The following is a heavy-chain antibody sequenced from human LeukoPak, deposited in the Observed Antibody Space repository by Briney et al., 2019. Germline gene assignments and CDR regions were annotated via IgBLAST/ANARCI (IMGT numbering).Heavy chain of an antibody. V-gene: IGHV1-18*01. D-gene: IGHD6-13*01. Sequence: ASVKVSCKASGYTFSNYGISWARQAPGQGLEWMGWISGSNGYTNYAQTVQGRATMTTDTSTGTAYMELRGLISDDTAVYYCARAQDSTTWFVYFDNWGQGTLVTVSS. CDR2: ISGSNGYT. J-gene: IGHJ4*02. CDR3: ARAQDSTTWFVYFDN. CDR1: GYTFSNYG.